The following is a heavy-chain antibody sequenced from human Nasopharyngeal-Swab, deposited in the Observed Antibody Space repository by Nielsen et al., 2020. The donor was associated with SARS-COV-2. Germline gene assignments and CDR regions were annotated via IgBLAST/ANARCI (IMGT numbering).Heavy chain of an antibody. D-gene: IGHD5-24*01. Sequence: ASVKVSCKASGYTFTSYYIHWVRQAPGKGLEWMGIINPSGGSTSYAQKFQGSVTMTRETSTSTVYMELRSLRSEDTAVYYCASQMATMFYYMDVWGKGTTVTVSS. J-gene: IGHJ6*03. CDR3: ASQMATMFYYMDV. V-gene: IGHV1-46*01. CDR1: GYTFTSYY. CDR2: INPSGGST.